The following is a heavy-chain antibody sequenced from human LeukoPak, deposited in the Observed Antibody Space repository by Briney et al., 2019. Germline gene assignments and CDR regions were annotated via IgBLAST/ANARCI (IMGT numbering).Heavy chain of an antibody. J-gene: IGHJ5*02. V-gene: IGHV1-69*13. CDR3: ASTTTGWFDP. D-gene: IGHD1-26*01. CDR2: IIPIFGTA. CDR1: GGTFSSYA. Sequence: GASVKVSCTASGGTFSSYAISWVRQAPGQGLEWMGGIIPIFGTANYAQKFQGRVTITADESTSTAYMELSSLRSEDTAVYYCASTTTGWFDPWGQGTLVTVSS.